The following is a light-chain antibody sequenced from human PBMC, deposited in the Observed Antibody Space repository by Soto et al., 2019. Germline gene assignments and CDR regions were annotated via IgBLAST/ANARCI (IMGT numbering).Light chain of an antibody. V-gene: IGKV1-5*01. Sequence: IQMTRSPSTMYASVGDTVRVTCRASQSVSGWLAWYQQKPGEAPKLLIYDASALPRGVPSRFSGSGSGTKFTLTIASLQPDDFATYYCQQYETFSGTFGPGTKVDI. J-gene: IGKJ1*01. CDR1: QSVSGW. CDR3: QQYETFSGT. CDR2: DAS.